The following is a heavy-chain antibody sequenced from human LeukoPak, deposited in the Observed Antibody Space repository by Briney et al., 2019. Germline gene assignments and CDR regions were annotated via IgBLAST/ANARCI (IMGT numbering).Heavy chain of an antibody. V-gene: IGHV4-59*01. CDR2: IYYSGST. D-gene: IGHD4-11*01. CDR3: ARTTAHHYGMDV. CDR1: GGSISSYY. Sequence: KPSETLSLTCTVSGGSISSYYWSWIRQPPGKGLEWIGYIYYSGSTNYNPSLKSRVTISVDTSKNQFSLKLSSGTAADTAVYYCARTTAHHYGMDVWGQGTTVTVSS. J-gene: IGHJ6*02.